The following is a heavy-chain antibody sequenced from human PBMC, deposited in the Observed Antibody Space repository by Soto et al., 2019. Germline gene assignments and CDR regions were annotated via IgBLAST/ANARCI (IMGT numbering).Heavy chain of an antibody. CDR2: ISGSGGST. J-gene: IGHJ5*02. V-gene: IGHV3-23*01. CDR1: GFTFSSYA. D-gene: IGHD3-22*01. CDR3: AKLPGEYYDSSGYPNWFDP. Sequence: GGSLRLSCAASGFTFSSYAMSWVRQAPGKGLEWVSAISGSGGSTYYADSVKGRFTISRDNSKNTLYLQMNSLRAEDTAVYYCAKLPGEYYDSSGYPNWFDPWGQGTLVTVSS.